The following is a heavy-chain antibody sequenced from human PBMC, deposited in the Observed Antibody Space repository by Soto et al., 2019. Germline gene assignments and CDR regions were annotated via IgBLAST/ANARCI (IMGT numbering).Heavy chain of an antibody. V-gene: IGHV1-8*01. CDR1: GYTFTSYD. CDR2: MNPNRGNT. J-gene: IGHJ5*02. CDR3: ARGLGGVYDYIWGAGAWFDP. D-gene: IGHD3-16*01. Sequence: QVQLVQSGAEVKKPGASVKVSCKASGYTFTSYDINWVRQATGQGLEWMGWMNPNRGNTGYAQKFQGRVTMTRNTSISTAYMELSSLRSEDTAVYYCARGLGGVYDYIWGAGAWFDPWGQGTLVTVSS.